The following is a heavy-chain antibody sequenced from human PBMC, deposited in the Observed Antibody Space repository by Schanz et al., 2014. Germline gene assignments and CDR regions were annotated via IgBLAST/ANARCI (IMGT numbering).Heavy chain of an antibody. D-gene: IGHD3-22*01. V-gene: IGHV3-23*04. CDR3: ARDKGGYYPFDY. J-gene: IGHJ4*02. CDR2: INTADTT. CDR1: GFTLSSYA. Sequence: EVQLVESGGGLIQPGGSLRLSCAASGFTLSSYALSWVRQSPGKGLEWVSAINTADTTYYADSVKGRFTVSRDNSXNTVYLQMNSLRAEDTAVYYCARDKGGYYPFDYWGQGSLVTVSS.